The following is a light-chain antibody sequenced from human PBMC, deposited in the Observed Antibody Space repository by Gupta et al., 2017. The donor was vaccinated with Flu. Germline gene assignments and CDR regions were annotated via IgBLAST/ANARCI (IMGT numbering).Light chain of an antibody. CDR2: DDS. CDR1: NIGSKS. CDR3: QVWDGGRDDSGL. J-gene: IGLJ2*01. Sequence: SYVLTQPPSVPVAPGQTARMTCGGDNIGSKSVHWYQQKPGQAPVVVVYDDSDRPSGIPERFSGSHSGNTATLTINRVDAGDEADYYCQVWDGGRDDSGLFGGGTKLTVL. V-gene: IGLV3-21*02.